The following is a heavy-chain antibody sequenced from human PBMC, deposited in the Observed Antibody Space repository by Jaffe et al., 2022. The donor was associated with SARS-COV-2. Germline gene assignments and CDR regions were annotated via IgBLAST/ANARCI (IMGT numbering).Heavy chain of an antibody. CDR3: ARLPIAAAGTVDY. J-gene: IGHJ4*02. Sequence: EVQLVESGGGLVQPGGSLRLSCAASGFTFSSYSMNWVRQAPGKGLEWVSYISSSSSTIYYADSVKGRFTISRDNAKNSLYLQMNSLRAEDTAVYYCARLPIAAAGTVDYWGQGTLVTVSS. CDR2: ISSSSSTI. D-gene: IGHD6-13*01. CDR1: GFTFSSYS. V-gene: IGHV3-48*01.